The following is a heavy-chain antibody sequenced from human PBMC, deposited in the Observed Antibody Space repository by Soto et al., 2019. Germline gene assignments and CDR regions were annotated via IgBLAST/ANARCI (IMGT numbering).Heavy chain of an antibody. Sequence: QVQLQESGPGLVKPSQTLSLTCTVSGGSISSGGYYWSWIRQHPGKGLEWIGYIYYSGSTNYNPYLNSRVTISVDTSKNQFSLKLSSVTAADTAVYYCAREEKVRGVISYFDYWGQGTLVTVSS. CDR1: GGSISSGGYY. D-gene: IGHD3-10*01. J-gene: IGHJ4*02. V-gene: IGHV4-31*03. CDR2: IYYSGST. CDR3: AREEKVRGVISYFDY.